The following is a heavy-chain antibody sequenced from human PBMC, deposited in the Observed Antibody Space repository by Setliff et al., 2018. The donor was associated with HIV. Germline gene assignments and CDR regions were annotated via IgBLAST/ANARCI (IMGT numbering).Heavy chain of an antibody. CDR3: AKTQTVITVYGPFDS. Sequence: GSLRLSCAASGFSFRSYAVSWVRQAPGKGLEWVSVISGSGDITYYRESVKGRFTVSRDNSNNTVYLQMNSLRAEDTAMYYCAKTQTVITVYGPFDSWGQGTLVTVSS. J-gene: IGHJ4*02. CDR1: GFSFRSYA. D-gene: IGHD4-4*01. CDR2: ISGSGDIT. V-gene: IGHV3-23*01.